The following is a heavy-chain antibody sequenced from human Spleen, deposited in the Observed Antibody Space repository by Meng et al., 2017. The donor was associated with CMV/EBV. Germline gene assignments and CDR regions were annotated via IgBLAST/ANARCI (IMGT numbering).Heavy chain of an antibody. V-gene: IGHV4-59*01. CDR1: GGSFSTYY. J-gene: IGHJ4*02. CDR3: ARDKEGNYDTSDYHYIHFDY. Sequence: GSLRLSCTVSGGSFSTYYWSWIRQPPGKGLEWIGYIDYSGSTNYNPSLKSRVTISIDTSKNQFSLKLSSVTAADTADYYCARDKEGNYDTSDYHYIHFDYWGQGTLVTVSS. D-gene: IGHD3-22*01. CDR2: IDYSGST.